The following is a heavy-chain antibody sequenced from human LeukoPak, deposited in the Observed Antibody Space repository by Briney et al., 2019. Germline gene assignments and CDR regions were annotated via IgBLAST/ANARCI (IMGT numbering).Heavy chain of an antibody. CDR1: GFTFDDYA. CDR3: AKAYCSSTSCYLGPTFDY. V-gene: IGHV3-9*01. Sequence: PGGSLRLSCAASGFTFDDYAMPWVRQAPGKGLEWVSGISWNSGSIGYADSVKGRFTISRDNAKNSLYLQMNSLRAEDTALYYCAKAYCSSTSCYLGPTFDYWGQGTLVTVSS. D-gene: IGHD2-2*01. J-gene: IGHJ4*02. CDR2: ISWNSGSI.